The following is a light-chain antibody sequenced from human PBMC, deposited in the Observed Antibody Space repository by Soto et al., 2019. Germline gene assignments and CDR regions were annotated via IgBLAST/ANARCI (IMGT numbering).Light chain of an antibody. J-gene: IGKJ1*01. Sequence: DIHMTQSPSALPSSFVDGFTTSFRASQSISNWLAWYQQKPGKAPNLLIYDASSLQSGVPSRFSGSGFGTEFTLTIGSLQPGDFATYYCQQYSSRSTFGQGTKVDNK. CDR1: QSISNW. CDR3: QQYSSRST. V-gene: IGKV1-5*01. CDR2: DAS.